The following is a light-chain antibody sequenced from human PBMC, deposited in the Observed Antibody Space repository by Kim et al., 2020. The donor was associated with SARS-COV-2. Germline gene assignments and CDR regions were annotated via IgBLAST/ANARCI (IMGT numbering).Light chain of an antibody. CDR3: QQYRYYSYT. J-gene: IGKJ3*01. V-gene: IGKV1-5*03. CDR1: QSLDDW. CDR2: MTS. Sequence: DIQMTQSPSTLSANVRDRVIITCRASQSLDDWLAWYQHKPGKAPKLLIYMTSSLESGVPSRFSGSGSGTEFTLTISSLQPDDFATYYCQQYRYYSYTFGPGTKVDIK.